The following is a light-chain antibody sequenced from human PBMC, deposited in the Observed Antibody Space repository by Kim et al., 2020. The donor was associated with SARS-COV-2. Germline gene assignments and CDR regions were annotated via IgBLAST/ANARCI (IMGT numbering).Light chain of an antibody. Sequence: APGERAALSCRASQSVSSYLAWYQQKPGQAPRLLIYDASNRATGIPARFSGSGSGTDFTLTSSSLEPEDFAVYYCQQRSNWPQLTFGGGTKVDIK. CDR3: QQRSNWPQLT. CDR1: QSVSSY. J-gene: IGKJ4*01. V-gene: IGKV3-11*01. CDR2: DAS.